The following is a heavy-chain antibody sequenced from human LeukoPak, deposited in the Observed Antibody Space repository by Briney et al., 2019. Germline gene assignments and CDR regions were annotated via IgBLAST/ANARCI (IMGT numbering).Heavy chain of an antibody. Sequence: HPGGSLRLSCAASGFTFSSYEMNWVRQAPGKGLEWVSYISSFSSTIYYADSVMGRFTISRDNAKNSLYLQMNSLRAEDTAVYYCARDRFSTTMVRGVFYYYYYMDVWGKGTTVTISS. CDR1: GFTFSSYE. D-gene: IGHD3-10*01. CDR2: ISSFSSTI. V-gene: IGHV3-48*03. J-gene: IGHJ6*03. CDR3: ARDRFSTTMVRGVFYYYYYMDV.